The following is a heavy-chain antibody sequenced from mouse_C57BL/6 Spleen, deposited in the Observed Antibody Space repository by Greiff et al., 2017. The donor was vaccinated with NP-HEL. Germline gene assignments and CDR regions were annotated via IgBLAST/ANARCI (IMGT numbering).Heavy chain of an antibody. D-gene: IGHD2-4*01. Sequence: VQLQQPGAELVRPGSSVKLSCKASGYTFTSYWMDWVKQRPGQGLEWIGNIYPSDSETHYNQKFKDKATLTVDKSSSTAYMQLSSLTSEDSAVYYCARWEDYDEYYAMDYWGQGTSVTVSS. CDR2: IYPSDSET. CDR3: ARWEDYDEYYAMDY. J-gene: IGHJ4*01. CDR1: GYTFTSYW. V-gene: IGHV1-61*01.